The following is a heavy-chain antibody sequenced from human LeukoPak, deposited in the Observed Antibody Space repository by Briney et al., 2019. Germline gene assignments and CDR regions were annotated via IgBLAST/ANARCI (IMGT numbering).Heavy chain of an antibody. CDR3: ARIQPPYCSSTSCYFGGNWFDP. V-gene: IGHV4-59*01. D-gene: IGHD2-2*01. J-gene: IGHJ5*02. Sequence: SETLSLTCTVSGGSISSYYWSWIRQPPGKGLEWIGYIYYSGSTNYNPSLKSRVTISVDTSKNQFSLKLSSVTAADTAVYYCARIQPPYCSSTSCYFGGNWFDPWGQGTLVTVSS. CDR1: GGSISSYY. CDR2: IYYSGST.